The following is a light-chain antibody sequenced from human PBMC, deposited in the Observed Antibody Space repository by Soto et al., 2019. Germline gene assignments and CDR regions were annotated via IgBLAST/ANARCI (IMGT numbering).Light chain of an antibody. CDR1: QSISDT. CDR3: QQYNNWPWT. J-gene: IGKJ1*01. CDR2: SAS. V-gene: IGKV3-15*01. Sequence: EIVMTQSPATLSVSPGGRATLSCRASQSISDTLAWYQQKPGQAPMLLIYSASRGATDFPARFSGSGSGKDFTLTISSLKSEDFAVYYCQQYNNWPWTFGQGTKVEI.